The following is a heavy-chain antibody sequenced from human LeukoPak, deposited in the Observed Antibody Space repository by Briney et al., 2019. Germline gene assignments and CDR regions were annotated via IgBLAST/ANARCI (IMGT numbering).Heavy chain of an antibody. V-gene: IGHV5-51*01. CDR2: IYPGDSDT. J-gene: IGHJ4*02. Sequence: GESLKISCKGSGYSFTSYWIGWVRQMPGEGLEWMGIIYPGDSDTRYSPSFQGQVTISADKSISTAHLQWSSLKASDTAMYYCASSPSVYCSGGSCSPFDYWGQGTLVTVSS. D-gene: IGHD2-15*01. CDR3: ASSPSVYCSGGSCSPFDY. CDR1: GYSFTSYW.